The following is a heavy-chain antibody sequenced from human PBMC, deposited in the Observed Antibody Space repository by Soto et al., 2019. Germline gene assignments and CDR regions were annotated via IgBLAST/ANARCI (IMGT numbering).Heavy chain of an antibody. V-gene: IGHV4-31*03. Sequence: SETLSLTCTVSGGSISSGGYYWSWIRQHPGKGLEWIGYIYYSGSTYYNPSLKSRVTISVDTSKNQFSLKRSSVTAADTAVYYCARVLRAYYDFWSGYYFHYFDYWGQGTLVTVSS. CDR1: GGSISSGGYY. CDR2: IYYSGST. CDR3: ARVLRAYYDFWSGYYFHYFDY. D-gene: IGHD3-3*01. J-gene: IGHJ4*02.